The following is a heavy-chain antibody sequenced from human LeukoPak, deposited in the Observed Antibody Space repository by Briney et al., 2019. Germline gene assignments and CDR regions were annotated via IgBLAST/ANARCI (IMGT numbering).Heavy chain of an antibody. J-gene: IGHJ5*02. Sequence: ASVKVSCKASGYTFTGFYMHWVRQAPGQGLEWMGWINPNSGGTNYAQKFQGRVTMTRDTSISTAYMELSRLRSDDTAVYYCARDYSIVVVPAAIGVWFDPWGQETLVTVSS. CDR1: GYTFTGFY. V-gene: IGHV1-2*02. CDR3: ARDYSIVVVPAAIGVWFDP. CDR2: INPNSGGT. D-gene: IGHD2-2*02.